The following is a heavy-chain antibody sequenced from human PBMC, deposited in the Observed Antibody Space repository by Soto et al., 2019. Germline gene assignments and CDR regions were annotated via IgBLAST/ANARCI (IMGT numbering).Heavy chain of an antibody. CDR2: IIPILGIA. Sequence: QVQLVQSGAEVKKPGSSVKVSCKASGGTFSSYTISWVRQAPGQGLEWMGRIIPILGIANYSQKFQGRVTITADKSTCSGYRELSSLRSEDTAVCYCGRGNCSGGSCLNYCYMVVWGKGTTVTVSS. CDR3: GRGNCSGGSCLNYCYMVV. J-gene: IGHJ6*03. D-gene: IGHD2-15*01. V-gene: IGHV1-69*02. CDR1: GGTFSSYT.